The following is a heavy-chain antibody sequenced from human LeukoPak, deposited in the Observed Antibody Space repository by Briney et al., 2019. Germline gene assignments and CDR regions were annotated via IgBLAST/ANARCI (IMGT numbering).Heavy chain of an antibody. CDR1: GFTFSSYD. CDR2: IGTAGDT. Sequence: GGSLRLSCAASGFTFSSYDMHWVRQTAGKGLEWVSAIGTAGDTYYPGSVKGRFTISRENAKNSLYLQMNSLGAGDTAVYYCARATGYSSSWQSGDAFDIWGQGTMVTVSS. D-gene: IGHD6-13*01. J-gene: IGHJ3*02. CDR3: ARATGYSSSWQSGDAFDI. V-gene: IGHV3-13*01.